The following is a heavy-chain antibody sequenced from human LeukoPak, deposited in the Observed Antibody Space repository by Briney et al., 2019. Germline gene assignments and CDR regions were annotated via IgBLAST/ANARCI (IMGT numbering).Heavy chain of an antibody. V-gene: IGHV3-23*01. CDR3: AKHVAIGLDTMDV. D-gene: IGHD3-10*02. Sequence: GGSLRLSCAPSGFTLSSYSLNWVRQSPGKALEWVSIIGGSGTITHYADSVKGRFTISRDNSKKTLYLQMNSRRAEDTAVYYCAKHVAIGLDTMDVWGQGTTVTVSS. CDR2: IGGSGTIT. J-gene: IGHJ6*02. CDR1: GFTLSSYS.